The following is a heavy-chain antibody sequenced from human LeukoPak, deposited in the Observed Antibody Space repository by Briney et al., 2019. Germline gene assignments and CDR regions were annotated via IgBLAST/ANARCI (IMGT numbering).Heavy chain of an antibody. J-gene: IGHJ4*02. Sequence: ASVKVSCKASGYTFTSYGISWVRQAPGQGLEWMGIINPSGGSTSYAQKFQGRVTMTRDTSTSTVYMELSSLRSEDTAVYYCARGRGFGELLNFVGYWGQGTLVTVSS. CDR2: INPSGGST. CDR1: GYTFTSYG. D-gene: IGHD3-10*01. V-gene: IGHV1-46*01. CDR3: ARGRGFGELLNFVGY.